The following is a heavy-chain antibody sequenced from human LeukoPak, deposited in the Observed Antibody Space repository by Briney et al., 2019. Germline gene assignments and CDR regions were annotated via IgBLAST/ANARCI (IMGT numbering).Heavy chain of an antibody. D-gene: IGHD4-17*01. CDR3: ARDPLYGDYADY. V-gene: IGHV3-7*01. CDR1: GFTFRSYW. J-gene: IGHJ4*02. Sequence: GGSLRLSCAASGFTFRSYWMSWVRQAPGKGLEWVANIKQDGSEKYYVDSVKGRFTISRDNAKNSLYLQMNSLRAEDTAVYYCARDPLYGDYADYWGQGTLVTVSS. CDR2: IKQDGSEK.